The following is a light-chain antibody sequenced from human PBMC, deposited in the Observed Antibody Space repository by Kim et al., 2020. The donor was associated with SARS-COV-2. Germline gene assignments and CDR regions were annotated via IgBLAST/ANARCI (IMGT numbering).Light chain of an antibody. CDR2: NNSDGTH. CDR3: QTWATGMQV. CDR1: SGHSTYA. V-gene: IGLV4-69*01. J-gene: IGLJ3*02. Sequence: ASVRLTCTLSSGHSTYAIAWHQLQPGKGPRFLLKNNSDGTHTKGDGIPDRFSGSNSGAERYLIISSLHSEDEADYYCQTWATGMQVFGGGTKVTVL.